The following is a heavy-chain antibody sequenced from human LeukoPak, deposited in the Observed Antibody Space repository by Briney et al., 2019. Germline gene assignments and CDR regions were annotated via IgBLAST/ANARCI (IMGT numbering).Heavy chain of an antibody. V-gene: IGHV1-18*01. CDR2: ISAYNGNT. D-gene: IGHD3-22*01. J-gene: IGHJ4*02. CDR1: GYTFTSYG. Sequence: ASVKVSCKASGYTFTSYGISWVRQAPGQGLEWMGWISAYNGNTNYAQKLQGRVTMTKDTSTSTAYMEMRRLRADDTAVYYCARDGALYDSSGYYYLPLDYWGQGTLVTVSS. CDR3: ARDGALYDSSGYYYLPLDY.